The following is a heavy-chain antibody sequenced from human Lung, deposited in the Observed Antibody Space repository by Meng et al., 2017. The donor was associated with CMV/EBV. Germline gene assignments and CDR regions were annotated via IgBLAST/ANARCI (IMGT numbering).Heavy chain of an antibody. CDR2: INSDGSST. J-gene: IGHJ4*02. CDR3: ARESVGWGYYGDYERYFDY. D-gene: IGHD4-17*01. V-gene: IGHV3-74*01. Sequence: GEXXTISCAASGFTFSSYWMHWVRQAPGKGLVWVSRINSDGSSTSYADSVKGRFTISRDNAKNTLYLQMNSLRAEDTAVYYCARESVGWGYYGDYERYFDYWXQGTXVTVSS. CDR1: GFTFSSYW.